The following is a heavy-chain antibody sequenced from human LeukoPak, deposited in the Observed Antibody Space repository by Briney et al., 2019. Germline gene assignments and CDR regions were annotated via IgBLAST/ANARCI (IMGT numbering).Heavy chain of an antibody. CDR2: IYYSGST. V-gene: IGHV4-59*01. CDR1: GGSISSYY. J-gene: IGHJ5*02. D-gene: IGHD6-6*01. CDR3: ARDRYSSSSGGWFDP. Sequence: SETQSLTCTVSGGSISSYYWSWIRQPPGKGLEWIGYIYYSGSTNYNPSLKSRVTISVDTSKNQFSLKLSSVTAADTAVYYCARDRYSSSSGGWFDPWGQGTLVTVSS.